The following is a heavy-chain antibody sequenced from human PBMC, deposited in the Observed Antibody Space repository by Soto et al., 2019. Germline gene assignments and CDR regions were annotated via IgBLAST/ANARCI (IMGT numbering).Heavy chain of an antibody. D-gene: IGHD4-4*01. CDR3: VRGGSNYAS. V-gene: IGHV3-7*01. CDR2: IKPDESEK. Sequence: GSLRLSCTASGFTFSDSWMTWVRQAPGKGLEWVARIKPDESEKKYADSVKGRFSISRDNAKNSVYLQMDSLRGEDTAVYYCVRGGSNYASWGQGTLVTVSS. J-gene: IGHJ5*02. CDR1: GFTFSDSW.